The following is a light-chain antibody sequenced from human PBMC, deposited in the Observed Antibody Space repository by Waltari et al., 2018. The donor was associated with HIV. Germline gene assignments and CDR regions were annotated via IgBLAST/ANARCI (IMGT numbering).Light chain of an antibody. J-gene: IGLJ2*01. CDR2: EVT. CDR3: SSYAGSSNLRV. CDR1: SSDVGGYNY. Sequence: QSALTQPPSASGSPGQSVTISCTGTSSDVGGYNYVSWYQQHPGKAPKLMIYEVTKRPSGVPDRFSGSKSGNTASRTVSGLQAEEEADYYCSSYAGSSNLRVFGGGTKLTVL. V-gene: IGLV2-8*01.